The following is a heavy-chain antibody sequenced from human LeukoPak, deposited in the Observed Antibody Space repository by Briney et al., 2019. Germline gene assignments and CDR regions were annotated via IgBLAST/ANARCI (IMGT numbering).Heavy chain of an antibody. CDR3: ARDRDGYNWAIDY. V-gene: IGHV3-21*01. CDR2: ISSSSSYI. CDR1: GFTFSSYS. Sequence: PGGSLRLSCAASGFTFSSYSMNWVRQAPAKGLEWVSSISSSSSYIYYADSVKGRFTISRDNAKNSLYLQMNSLRAEDTAVYYCARDRDGYNWAIDYWGQGTLVTVSS. J-gene: IGHJ4*02. D-gene: IGHD5-24*01.